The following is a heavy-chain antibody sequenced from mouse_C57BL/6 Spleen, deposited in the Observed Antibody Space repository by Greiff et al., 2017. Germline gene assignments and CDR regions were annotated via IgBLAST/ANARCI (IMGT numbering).Heavy chain of an antibody. Sequence: EVQVVESGTVLARPGASVKMSCKTSGYTFTSYWMHWVKQRPGQGLEWIGAIYPGNSDTSYNQKFKGKAKLTAVTSASTAYMGLSSLTNEDSAVYYCTKGGTTVEAWFAYWGQGTLVTVSA. CDR3: TKGGTTVEAWFAY. CDR1: GYTFTSYW. D-gene: IGHD1-1*01. V-gene: IGHV1-5*01. J-gene: IGHJ3*01. CDR2: IYPGNSDT.